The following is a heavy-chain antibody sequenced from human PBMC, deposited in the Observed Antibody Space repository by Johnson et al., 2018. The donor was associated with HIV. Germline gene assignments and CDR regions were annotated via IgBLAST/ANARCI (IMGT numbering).Heavy chain of an antibody. CDR2: ISYDGSNK. CDR1: GFTFSSYA. D-gene: IGHD1-26*01. V-gene: IGHV3-30-3*01. Sequence: HVQLVESGGGVVQPGRSLRLSCAASGFTFSSYAIHWVRQAPGKGLAWVAVISYDGSNKYYADSVKGRFTISRDNSKNTLYLQMNSLRAEDTAVYYCARLGPHDAFDIWGQGTMVTVSS. J-gene: IGHJ3*02. CDR3: ARLGPHDAFDI.